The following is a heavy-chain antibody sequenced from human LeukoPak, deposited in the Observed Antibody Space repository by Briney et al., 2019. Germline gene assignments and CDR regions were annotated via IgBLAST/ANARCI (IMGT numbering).Heavy chain of an antibody. CDR3: ARDYYDSSGFNWFDP. Sequence: GGSLRLSCAASGFTFSSYSMNWVRQAPGKGLEWVSSISSSSSYIYYADSVKGRFTISRDNAKNSLYLQMNSLRAEDTAVYYCARDYYDSSGFNWFDPWGQGTLVTVSS. J-gene: IGHJ5*02. CDR2: ISSSSSYI. D-gene: IGHD3-22*01. CDR1: GFTFSSYS. V-gene: IGHV3-21*04.